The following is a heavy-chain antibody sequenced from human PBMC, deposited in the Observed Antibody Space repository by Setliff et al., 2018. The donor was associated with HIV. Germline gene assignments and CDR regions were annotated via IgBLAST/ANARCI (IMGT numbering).Heavy chain of an antibody. Sequence: ASVKVSCKASGYTFTSYYMHWVRQATGQGLEWMGWMNPNGGNTGYAQKFQGRVTITRNTSISTAYMELSSLRSEDTAVYYCARGRLSWSPDFWGQGTLVTVSS. V-gene: IGHV1-8*03. J-gene: IGHJ4*02. CDR2: MNPNGGNT. CDR1: GYTFTSYY. CDR3: ARGRLSWSPDF.